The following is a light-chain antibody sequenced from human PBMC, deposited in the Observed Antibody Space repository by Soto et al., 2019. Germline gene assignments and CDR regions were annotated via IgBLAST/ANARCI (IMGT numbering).Light chain of an antibody. V-gene: IGKV3-20*01. CDR1: QSVTSTY. CDR3: QQYDMSPPT. CDR2: GVS. Sequence: EIVMTQSPATLSLSPGERATVSCRASQSVTSTYLAWYQQKSGQAPRLLIYGVSTRATGVPDRFSGSGSGPDFTLTVSRLEPEDFAVYYCQQYDMSPPTFGQGTKVDIK. J-gene: IGKJ1*01.